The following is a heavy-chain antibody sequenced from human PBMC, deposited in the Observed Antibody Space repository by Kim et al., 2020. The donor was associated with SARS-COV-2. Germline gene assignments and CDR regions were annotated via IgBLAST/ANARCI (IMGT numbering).Heavy chain of an antibody. V-gene: IGHV4-34*01. J-gene: IGHJ5*02. D-gene: IGHD3-10*01. CDR2: INHSGST. CDR1: GGSFSGYY. Sequence: SETLSLTCAVYGGSFSGYYWSWIRQPPGKGLEWIGEINHSGSTNYNPSLKSRVTISVDTSKNQFSLKLSSVTAADTAVYYCARDRITYYYGSGSSNWFDPWGQGTLVTVSS. CDR3: ARDRITYYYGSGSSNWFDP.